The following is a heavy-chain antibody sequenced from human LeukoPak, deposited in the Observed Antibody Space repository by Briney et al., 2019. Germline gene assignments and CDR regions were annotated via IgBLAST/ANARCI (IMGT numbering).Heavy chain of an antibody. CDR3: ARKVVAPAAGLDY. D-gene: IGHD2-2*01. V-gene: IGHV4-34*01. J-gene: IGHJ4*02. CDR1: GGSFSGYY. Sequence: SETLSLTCAVYGGSFSGYYCSWIRQPPGKGLEWIGEINHSGSTNYNPSLKSRVTISVDTSKNQFSLKLSSVTAADTAVYYCARKVVAPAAGLDYWGQGTLVTVSS. CDR2: INHSGST.